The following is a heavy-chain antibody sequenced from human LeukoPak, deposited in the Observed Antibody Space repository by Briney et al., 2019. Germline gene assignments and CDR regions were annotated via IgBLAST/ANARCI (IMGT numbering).Heavy chain of an antibody. CDR3: ARDVSSWAYYYYGMDV. J-gene: IGHJ6*02. Sequence: SQTLSLTCTVSGGSISSGSYYWSWIRQPAGKGLEWIGRIYTSGSTNYNPSLKSRVTISVDTSKNQFSLKLSSVTAADTAVYYCARDVSSWAYYYYGMDVWGQGSTVTVSS. D-gene: IGHD6-13*01. CDR1: GGSISSGSYY. V-gene: IGHV4-61*02. CDR2: IYTSGST.